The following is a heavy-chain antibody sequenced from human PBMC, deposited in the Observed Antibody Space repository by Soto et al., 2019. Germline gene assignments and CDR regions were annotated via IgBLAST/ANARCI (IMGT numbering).Heavy chain of an antibody. CDR1: GGSISSYY. CDR3: ARRYGVYFDY. D-gene: IGHD4-17*01. V-gene: IGHV4-59*08. CDR2: IYYSGST. Sequence: SETLSLTCSVSGGSISSYYWSWIRQPPGKGLEWIGYIYYSGSTNYNPSLKSRVTISVDTSKNQFSLKLSSVTAADTAVYYCARRYGVYFDYWGQGTLVTVSS. J-gene: IGHJ4*02.